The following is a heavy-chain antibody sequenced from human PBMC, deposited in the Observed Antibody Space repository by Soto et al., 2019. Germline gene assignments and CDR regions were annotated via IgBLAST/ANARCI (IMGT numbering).Heavy chain of an antibody. D-gene: IGHD4-17*01. CDR3: ARDSTTGLDY. Sequence: EVQLVESGGDSVQPGGSLRLSCAASGFTFSSDWMHWVRQPPGKGLVWVSRINADGSDTDYADSVKGRFIISRGNAKSTLYLHMNTMRAEDTAIYFCARDSTTGLDYWGQGTLVTVSS. CDR1: GFTFSSDW. V-gene: IGHV3-74*01. CDR2: INADGSDT. J-gene: IGHJ4*02.